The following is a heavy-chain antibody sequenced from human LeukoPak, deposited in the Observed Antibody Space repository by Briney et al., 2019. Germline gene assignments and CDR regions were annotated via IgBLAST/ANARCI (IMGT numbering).Heavy chain of an antibody. CDR1: GGSIISSSYY. CDR3: ARHSGYYSHFHY. J-gene: IGHJ4*02. Sequence: SETLSLTCTVSGGSIISSSYYWGWIRQPPGKGLEWIGSIYYSGSTYYNPSLKSRVTISVDTSKNQFSLKLSSVTAADTAVYYCARHSGYYSHFHYWGQGTLVTVSS. CDR2: IYYSGST. D-gene: IGHD3-22*01. V-gene: IGHV4-39*01.